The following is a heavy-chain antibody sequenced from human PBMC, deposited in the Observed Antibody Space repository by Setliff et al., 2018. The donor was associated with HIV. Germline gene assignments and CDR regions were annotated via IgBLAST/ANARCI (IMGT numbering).Heavy chain of an antibody. Sequence: SETLSLTCYVSGVSMRSNIYYWGWIRLSPTKGLEWIGSIHLSDTYYNPSLKSRVTISVDTSKNQFSLKLNSVTAADTAVYYCANFDYYDSSGFYYGGGHWGQGTLVTVSS. CDR1: GVSMRSNIYY. J-gene: IGHJ4*02. CDR2: IHLSDT. V-gene: IGHV4-39*07. CDR3: ANFDYYDSSGFYYGGGH. D-gene: IGHD3-22*01.